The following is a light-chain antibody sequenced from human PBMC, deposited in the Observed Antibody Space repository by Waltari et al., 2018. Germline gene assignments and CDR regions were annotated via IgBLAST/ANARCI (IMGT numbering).Light chain of an antibody. CDR1: SSDVGGYNY. CDR2: DVT. CDR3: CSYAGSYTLV. J-gene: IGLJ2*01. V-gene: IGLV2-11*01. Sequence: QSALTQPRSVSGSRGQSVTISCTGTSSDVGGYNYVSWYQQHPGKAPKLMIYDVTKRPSWVPDRFSGSTSGNTASLTISGLQAEDEADYYCCSYAGSYTLVFGGGTKLTVL.